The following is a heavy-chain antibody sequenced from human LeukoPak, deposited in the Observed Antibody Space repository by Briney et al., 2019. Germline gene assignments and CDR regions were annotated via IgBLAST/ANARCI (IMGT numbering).Heavy chain of an antibody. CDR3: ARGSSGYYSDPFDY. V-gene: IGHV1-18*01. CDR2: ISAYNGNT. D-gene: IGHD3-22*01. CDR1: GYTFTSYG. J-gene: IGHJ4*02. Sequence: ASVKVSCTASGYTFTSYGISWVRQAPGQGLEWMGWISAYNGNTNYAQKLQGRVTMTTDTSTSTAYMELRSLRSDDTAVYYCARGSSGYYSDPFDYWGQGTLVTVSS.